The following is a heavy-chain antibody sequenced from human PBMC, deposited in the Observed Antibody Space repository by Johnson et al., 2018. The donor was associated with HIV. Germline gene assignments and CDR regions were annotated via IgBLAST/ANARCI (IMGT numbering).Heavy chain of an antibody. CDR1: GFTFSSYA. D-gene: IGHD3-3*01. J-gene: IGHJ3*02. CDR2: IKQDGSET. Sequence: EVQLVESGGGVVQPGRSLRLSCAASGFTFSSYAMHWVRQAPVKGLEWVANIKQDGSETYYVESVKGRFTISRDNAKSSLYLQMNSLRVEDTAVYYCARISYNFWSDPDAFDIWGQGTIVTVSS. CDR3: ARISYNFWSDPDAFDI. V-gene: IGHV3-7*01.